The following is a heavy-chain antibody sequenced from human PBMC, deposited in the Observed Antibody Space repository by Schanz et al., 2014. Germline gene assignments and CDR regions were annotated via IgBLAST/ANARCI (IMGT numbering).Heavy chain of an antibody. CDR3: ARHADIVPTNGVDV. CDR2: IYYRGTT. J-gene: IGHJ6*02. V-gene: IGHV4-39*01. Sequence: QVQLHESGPGLVKPSETLSLTCTVSGGYINSATYYWDWIRQPPGKGLEWIGSIYYRGTTYYNPSLKSRVPMSVDTSKTQFSLKLSSVTAADTAVFYCARHADIVPTNGVDVWGHGTTVTVSS. D-gene: IGHD5-12*01. CDR1: GGYINSATYY.